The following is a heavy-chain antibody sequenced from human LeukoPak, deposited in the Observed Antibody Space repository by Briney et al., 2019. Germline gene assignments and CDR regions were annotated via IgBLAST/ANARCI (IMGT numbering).Heavy chain of an antibody. Sequence: GGSLRLSCAASGFTFSSYAMHWVRQAPGKGLEWVAVISYDGSNKYYADSVKGRFTISRDNSKNTLHLQMNSLRAEDTAVYYCAREHITIFGPGGMDVWGQGTTVTVSS. D-gene: IGHD3-3*01. J-gene: IGHJ6*02. CDR2: ISYDGSNK. CDR3: AREHITIFGPGGMDV. CDR1: GFTFSSYA. V-gene: IGHV3-30-3*01.